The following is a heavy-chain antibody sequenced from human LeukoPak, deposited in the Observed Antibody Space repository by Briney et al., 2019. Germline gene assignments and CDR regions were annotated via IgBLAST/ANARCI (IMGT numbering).Heavy chain of an antibody. CDR2: SSHGGNT. Sequence: KPSETLSLTCAVYGGSFSGYYWNWIRQPPGKGLEWIGESSHGGNTKYNPSLKSRVTISVDTSKNQFSLKLSSVTAADTAVYYCARTGNNFKDTFDSCGQGTLVTVSS. CDR3: ARTGNNFKDTFDS. CDR1: GGSFSGYY. J-gene: IGHJ4*02. V-gene: IGHV4-34*01. D-gene: IGHD1-20*01.